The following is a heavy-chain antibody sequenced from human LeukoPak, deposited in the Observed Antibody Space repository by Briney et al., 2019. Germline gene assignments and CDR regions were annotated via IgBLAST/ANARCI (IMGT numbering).Heavy chain of an antibody. CDR1: GGSISTYY. D-gene: IGHD1-26*01. CDR2: IYTSGTT. J-gene: IGHJ6*03. CDR3: ASTDTGNYYSHYYSYMGV. Sequence: PSETLSLTCTVSGGSISTYYWTWIRQPPGKGLEWIGYIYTSGTTNYNPSLKSRVTISADTSKNQFSLKLSSVTAADTAVYYCASTDTGNYYSHYYSYMGVWGKGTPVTVSS. V-gene: IGHV4-4*09.